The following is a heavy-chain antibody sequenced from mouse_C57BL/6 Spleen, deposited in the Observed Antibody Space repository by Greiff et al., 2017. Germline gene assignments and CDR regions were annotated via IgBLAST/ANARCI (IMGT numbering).Heavy chain of an antibody. CDR3: TDNYYGSSWYFDV. D-gene: IGHD1-1*01. V-gene: IGHV1-15*01. J-gene: IGHJ1*03. CDR1: GYTFTDYE. Sequence: QVQLQQSGAELVRPGASVTLSCKASGYTFTDYEMHWVKQTPVHGLEWIGAIDPETGGTAYNQKFKGKAILTADKSSSTAYMELRSLTSEDSAVYYCTDNYYGSSWYFDVWGTGTTVTVSS. CDR2: IDPETGGT.